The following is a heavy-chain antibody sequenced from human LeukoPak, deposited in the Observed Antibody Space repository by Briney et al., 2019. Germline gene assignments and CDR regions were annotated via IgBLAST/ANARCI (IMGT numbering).Heavy chain of an antibody. V-gene: IGHV3-9*01. CDR2: ISWNSGSI. D-gene: IGHD2-15*01. CDR1: GFTFDDYA. CDR3: AKDGYCSGGSCYSNY. Sequence: GGSLRLSCAASGFTFDDYAMHWVRQAPGKGLEWVSGISWNSGSIGYADSVKGRFTISRDNAKNSLYLQMNSLRAGDTALYYCAKDGYCSGGSCYSNYWGQGTLVTVSS. J-gene: IGHJ4*02.